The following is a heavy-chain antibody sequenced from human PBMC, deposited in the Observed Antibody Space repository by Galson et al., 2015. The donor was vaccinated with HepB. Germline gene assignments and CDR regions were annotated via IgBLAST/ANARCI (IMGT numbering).Heavy chain of an antibody. CDR2: INSDGSST. J-gene: IGHJ6*03. CDR1: GFTFSSYW. Sequence: SLRLSCAASGFTFSSYWMHWVRQAPGKGLVWVSRINSDGSSTSYADSVKGRFTISRDNAKNTLYLQMNSLRAEDTAVYYCARDGLGIRFLEWYYYMDVWGKGTTVTVSS. D-gene: IGHD3-3*01. V-gene: IGHV3-74*01. CDR3: ARDGLGIRFLEWYYYMDV.